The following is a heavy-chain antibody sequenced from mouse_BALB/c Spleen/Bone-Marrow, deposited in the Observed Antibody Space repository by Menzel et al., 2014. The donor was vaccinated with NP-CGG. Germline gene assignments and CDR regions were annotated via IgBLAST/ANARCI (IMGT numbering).Heavy chain of an antibody. CDR1: GFTFSSYG. D-gene: IGHD1-1*01. Sequence: EVKLVESGGGLVQPGGSLKLSCAASGFTFSSYGMSWVRQTPDKRLELVATINSNGGSTYYPDSVKGRFTISRDNAKNTLHLQMSSLKSEDTAMYYCARDYYGSSFDYWGQGTTLTVSS. CDR3: ARDYYGSSFDY. V-gene: IGHV5-6-3*01. CDR2: INSNGGST. J-gene: IGHJ2*01.